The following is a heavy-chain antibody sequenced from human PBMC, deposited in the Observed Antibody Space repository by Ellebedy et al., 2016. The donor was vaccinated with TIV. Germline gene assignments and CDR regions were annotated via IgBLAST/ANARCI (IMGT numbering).Heavy chain of an antibody. V-gene: IGHV3-21*01. CDR3: ARGGGDGPFDY. D-gene: IGHD2-21*02. Sequence: GESLKISCAASGFTFSSYSMNWVRQAPGKGLEWVSFISSSSYIYYADSVKGRFTISRANAKNSLYLQMNSLRAEDTAVYYCARGGGDGPFDYWGQGTLVTVSS. CDR2: ISSSSYI. J-gene: IGHJ4*02. CDR1: GFTFSSYS.